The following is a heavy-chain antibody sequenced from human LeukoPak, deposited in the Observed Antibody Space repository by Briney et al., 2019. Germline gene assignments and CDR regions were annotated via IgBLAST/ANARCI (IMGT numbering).Heavy chain of an antibody. V-gene: IGHV3-21*01. Sequence: PGGSLRLSCAASGFIFSSYSMNRVRQAPGKGLEGVSSISSSSSYIYYADSVKGRFTISRDNAKNSLYLQMNSLRAEDTAVYYCARGGGHFSFDYWGQGTLVTVSS. CDR3: ARGGGHFSFDY. D-gene: IGHD3-3*02. CDR1: GFIFSSYS. J-gene: IGHJ4*02. CDR2: ISSSSSYI.